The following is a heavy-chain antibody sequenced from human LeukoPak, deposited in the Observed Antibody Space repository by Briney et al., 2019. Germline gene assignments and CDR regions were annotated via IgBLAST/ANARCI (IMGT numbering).Heavy chain of an antibody. CDR1: GVSISGYY. CDR2: IYYSGIT. V-gene: IGHV4-59*12. D-gene: IGHD3-22*01. J-gene: IGHJ4*02. CDR3: ATEPKRSPYLLPLDY. Sequence: PSETLSLTCIVSGVSISGYYWSWIRQPPGKGLEWIGYIYYSGITNYNPSLKSRVTISVDTSKNQFSLKLSSVTAADTAVYYCATEPKRSPYLLPLDYWGQGTLVTVSS.